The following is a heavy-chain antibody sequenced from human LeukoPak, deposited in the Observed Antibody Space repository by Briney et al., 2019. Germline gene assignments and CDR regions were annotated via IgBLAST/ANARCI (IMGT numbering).Heavy chain of an antibody. CDR2: ISGSGGST. J-gene: IGHJ4*02. CDR3: ARDLDWILFDY. CDR1: GFTFSSYA. V-gene: IGHV3-23*01. Sequence: GGSLRLSCAASGFTFSSYAVSWVRQAPGKGLEWVSTISGSGGSTYYADSVKGRFTISRDNSKNTLYLQMNSLSAEDTAVYYCARDLDWILFDYWGQGTLVTVSS. D-gene: IGHD3-9*01.